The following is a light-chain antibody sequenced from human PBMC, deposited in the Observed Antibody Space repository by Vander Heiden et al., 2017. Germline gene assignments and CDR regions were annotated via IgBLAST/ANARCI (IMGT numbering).Light chain of an antibody. V-gene: IGKV2-28*01. Sequence: IVMTQSPLSLPVTPGEPASISCRSSQSLLHSNGYNYLDWYLQKPGQSPQLLIYWGSNRASGVPDRFSGSGSGTDFTLKISRVEAEDVGVYDCMQALQTPYTFGQGTKLEIK. J-gene: IGKJ2*01. CDR1: QSLLHSNGYNY. CDR3: MQALQTPYT. CDR2: WGS.